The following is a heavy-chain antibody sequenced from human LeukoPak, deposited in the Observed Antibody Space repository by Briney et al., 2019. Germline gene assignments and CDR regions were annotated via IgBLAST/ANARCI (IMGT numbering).Heavy chain of an antibody. CDR2: IYYSGST. D-gene: IGHD4-23*01. CDR1: GGSISNYY. J-gene: IGHJ5*01. V-gene: IGHV4-59*01. CDR3: ARGGGWYDS. Sequence: NSSETLSPTCIVSGGSISNYYWSWIRQPPGKGLEWIGYIYYSGSTNYNPSLRSRLTISVDSSKNQFSLRLSSVTAADTAVYYCARGGGWYDSWGQGTLVTVSS.